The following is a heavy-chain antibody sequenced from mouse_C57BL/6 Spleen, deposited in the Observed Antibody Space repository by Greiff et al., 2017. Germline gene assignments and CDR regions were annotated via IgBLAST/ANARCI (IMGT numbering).Heavy chain of an antibody. CDR2: ISGGGGNT. D-gene: IGHD4-1*02. J-gene: IGHJ1*03. Sequence: EVKLVESGGGLVKPGGSLKLSCAASGFTFSSYTMSWVRQTPEKRLEWVATISGGGGNTYYPDSVKGRFTIYRDNAKNTLYLQMSRLRSEDTALYYCARHPTGTGYFDVWGTGTTVTVSS. V-gene: IGHV5-9*01. CDR1: GFTFSSYT. CDR3: ARHPTGTGYFDV.